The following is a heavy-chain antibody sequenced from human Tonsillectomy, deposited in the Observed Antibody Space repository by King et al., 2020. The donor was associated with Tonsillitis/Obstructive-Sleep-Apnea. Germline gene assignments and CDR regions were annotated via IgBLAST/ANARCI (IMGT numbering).Heavy chain of an antibody. Sequence: QLVQSGGGVVQPGRSLRLSCAASGFTFSAYGMHWVRQAPGKGLEWVAVIWSDGSNQYYADSVKGRFTISRDNSKNTLYMQINSPRAEDTAVYLCARDSPIRNYDFPPAFDVWGQGTMVTVSS. CDR2: IWSDGSNQ. CDR3: ARDSPIRNYDFPPAFDV. V-gene: IGHV3-33*01. CDR1: GFTFSAYG. D-gene: IGHD3-3*01. J-gene: IGHJ3*01.